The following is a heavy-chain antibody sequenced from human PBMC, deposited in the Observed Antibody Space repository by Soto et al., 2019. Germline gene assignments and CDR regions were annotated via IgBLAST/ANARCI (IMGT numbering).Heavy chain of an antibody. D-gene: IGHD4-17*01. CDR3: ASGDTVTTKGHYYGMDV. CDR2: IIPIFGTA. V-gene: IGHV1-69*13. Sequence: GASVKVCCKASRGTFSSYAISWVRQAPGQGLEWMGGIIPIFGTANYAQKFQGRVTITADESTSTAYMELSSLRSEDTAVYYCASGDTVTTKGHYYGMDVWGQGTTVTVSS. CDR1: RGTFSSYA. J-gene: IGHJ6*02.